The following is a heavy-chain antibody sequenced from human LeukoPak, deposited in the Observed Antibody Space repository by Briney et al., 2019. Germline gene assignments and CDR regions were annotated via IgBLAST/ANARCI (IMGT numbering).Heavy chain of an antibody. V-gene: IGHV4-59*08. Sequence: PSETLSLTCTVSGGSINSYYWSWIRQPPGKGLEWIGYIYYSGSTNYNPSLKSRVTISVDTSKNQFSLKLSSVTAADTAVYYCARHIISSSWYFDLWGRGTLVTVSS. CDR2: IYYSGST. CDR3: ARHIISSSWYFDL. J-gene: IGHJ2*01. CDR1: GGSINSYY. D-gene: IGHD6-13*01.